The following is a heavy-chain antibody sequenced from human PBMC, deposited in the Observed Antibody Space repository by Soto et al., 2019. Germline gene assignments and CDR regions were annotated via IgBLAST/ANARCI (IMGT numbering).Heavy chain of an antibody. J-gene: IGHJ4*02. CDR3: AREFEGYSNPWPFDS. CDR2: ISVYNGHT. CDR1: GYPFPRYD. D-gene: IGHD6-13*01. V-gene: IGHV1-18*01. Sequence: QVQLVQSGAEVKKPGASVKVSCKASGYPFPRYDLSWVRQAPGQGLEWMGWISVYNGHTKYAQKLQGRVTMTTDTSTSTAYMELRSLRSDDTAVYFCAREFEGYSNPWPFDSWGQGTLVTVSS.